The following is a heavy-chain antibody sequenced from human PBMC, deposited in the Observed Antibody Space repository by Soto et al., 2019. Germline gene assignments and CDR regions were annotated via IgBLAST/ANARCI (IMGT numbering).Heavy chain of an antibody. CDR3: ARGPLVVLNYFPS. J-gene: IGHJ4*02. CDR1: GGTFRNYP. V-gene: IGHV1-69*02. CDR2: IFPLSDIP. Sequence: QVQLVQSGPEVKKPGSSVKVSCKASGGTFRNYPINWVRQAPGQVLEWMGSIFPLSDIPDYAQNFQARLTISADRSTSTTYMELNSLTSDDTAMYFCARGPLVVLNYFPSWGPGTLVTVSS.